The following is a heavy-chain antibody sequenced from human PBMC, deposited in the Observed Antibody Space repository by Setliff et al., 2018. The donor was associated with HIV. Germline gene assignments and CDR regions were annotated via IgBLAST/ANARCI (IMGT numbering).Heavy chain of an antibody. CDR1: GYILSELS. V-gene: IGHV1-24*01. CDR3: ANARQQLVGFDL. Sequence: ASVKVSCKVSGYILSELSIHWVRQAPGKGLEWMGGFDTEDGEKIYAQKFQGRVTMTEDTSTDTVYMELSSLRSEDTAVYYCANARQQLVGFDLGGRGTLVTVSS. CDR2: FDTEDGEK. D-gene: IGHD6-13*01. J-gene: IGHJ2*01.